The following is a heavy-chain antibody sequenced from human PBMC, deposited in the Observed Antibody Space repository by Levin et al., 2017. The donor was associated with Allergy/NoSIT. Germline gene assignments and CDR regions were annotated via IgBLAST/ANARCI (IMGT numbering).Heavy chain of an antibody. CDR1: GYTFTDYY. V-gene: IGHV1-46*01. J-gene: IGHJ4*02. CDR2: INPIDGGT. Sequence: ASVKVSCQASGYTFTDYYVHWLRQAPGQGPQWMGIINPIDGGTSVAQNFQGKLSMTRDTSTSTFYLHLSGLTSEDTAVYFCARLYGAGAGDHWGQGTPVTVSS. D-gene: IGHD3-10*01. CDR3: ARLYGAGAGDH.